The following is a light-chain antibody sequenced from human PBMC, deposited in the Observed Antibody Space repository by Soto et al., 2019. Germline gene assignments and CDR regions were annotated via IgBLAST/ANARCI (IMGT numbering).Light chain of an antibody. CDR2: AAS. CDR3: LQFYNFSWT. Sequence: QMTQSAASLSAYVGDRVTISCRASQVIGNDLAWYQQKPGKAPRLLIFAASNLQSGVPSRFSGSGSGTDFTLTISRLQPEDFATYYCLQFYNFSWTFGQGTKVAI. CDR1: QVIGND. V-gene: IGKV1-6*01. J-gene: IGKJ1*01.